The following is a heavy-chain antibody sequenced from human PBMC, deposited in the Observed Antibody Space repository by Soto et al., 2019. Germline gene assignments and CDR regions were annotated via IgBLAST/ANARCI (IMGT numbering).Heavy chain of an antibody. V-gene: IGHV4-4*07. D-gene: IGHD6-19*01. CDR3: ARGGSSGWWSSASYYFDY. Sequence: SETLSLTCTVSGGSISSYRWSWIRQPAGKGLEWIGRLNTYGNTHYNPSLKSRVTMSVDTSKNQFSLKLSSVTAADTAVYSCARGGSSGWWSSASYYFDYWGQGTLVTVSS. CDR2: LNTYGNT. CDR1: GGSISSYR. J-gene: IGHJ4*02.